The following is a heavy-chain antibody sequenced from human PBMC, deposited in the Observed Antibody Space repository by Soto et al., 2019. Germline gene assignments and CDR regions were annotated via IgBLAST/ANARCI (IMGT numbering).Heavy chain of an antibody. J-gene: IGHJ4*02. CDR1: GGSFSGYY. CDR2: INHSGST. Sequence: SETLSLTCAVYGGSFSGYYWSWIRQPPGKGLEWIGEINHSGSTNYNPSLKSRVTISVDTSKNQFSLKLSSVTAADTAVYYRARVSLFELLRRYYFDYWGQGTLVTVSS. V-gene: IGHV4-34*01. CDR3: ARVSLFELLRRYYFDY. D-gene: IGHD2-15*01.